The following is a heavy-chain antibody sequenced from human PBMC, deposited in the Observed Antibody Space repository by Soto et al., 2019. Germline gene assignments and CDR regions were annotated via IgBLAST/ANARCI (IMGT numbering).Heavy chain of an antibody. CDR1: GGSISSGGYY. V-gene: IGHV4-31*03. CDR2: IYYSGST. CDR3: ARASWLPSPTSPFHX. Sequence: SDTLSLTFTVSGGSISSGGYYWSWIRQHPGKGLEWIGYIYYSGSTYYNPSLKSRVTISVDTSKNQFSLKLSSVTAADTAVYYCARASWLPSPTSPFHXWGQGTLVTVSX. J-gene: IGHJ4*02. D-gene: IGHD6-19*01.